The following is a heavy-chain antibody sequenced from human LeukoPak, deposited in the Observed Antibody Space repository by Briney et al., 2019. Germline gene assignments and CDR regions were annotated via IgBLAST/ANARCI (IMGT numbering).Heavy chain of an antibody. CDR2: INHSGST. V-gene: IGHV4-34*01. Sequence: TLSLTCAVYGGSFIGYYWSWIRQPPGKGLEWIGEINHSGSTNYNPSLKSRVTISVDTSKNQFSLKLSSVTAADTAVYYCARAPSSLGIPEGYFDYWGQGTLVTVSS. CDR3: ARAPSSLGIPEGYFDY. J-gene: IGHJ4*02. CDR1: GGSFIGYY. D-gene: IGHD6-6*01.